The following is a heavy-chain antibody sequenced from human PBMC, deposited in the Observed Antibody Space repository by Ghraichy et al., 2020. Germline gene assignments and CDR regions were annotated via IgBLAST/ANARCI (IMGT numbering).Heavy chain of an antibody. CDR1: GFTFSSYG. CDR3: AKDQDHFNPDY. J-gene: IGHJ4*02. Sequence: GGSLRLSCAASGFTFSSYGMHWVRQAPGKGLEWVAVISYDGSNKYYADSVKGRFTISRDNSKNTLYLQMNSLRAEDTAVYYCAKDQDHFNPDYWGQGTLVTVSS. D-gene: IGHD1-14*01. V-gene: IGHV3-30*18. CDR2: ISYDGSNK.